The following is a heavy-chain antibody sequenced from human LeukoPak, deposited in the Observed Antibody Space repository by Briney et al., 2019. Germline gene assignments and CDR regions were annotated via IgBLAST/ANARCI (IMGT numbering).Heavy chain of an antibody. CDR3: ARISRWGPY. CDR1: GGSINNTLFY. Sequence: SETLSLTCTVSGGSINNTLFYWGWIRQPPGKGLEWIGTVYYDGINYSSPPLKSRVATSVDTSKNQFSLRLSSVTAADTAGYYCARISRWGPYWGQGSLVTVSS. CDR2: VYYDGIN. J-gene: IGHJ4*02. D-gene: IGHD3-16*01. V-gene: IGHV4-39*07.